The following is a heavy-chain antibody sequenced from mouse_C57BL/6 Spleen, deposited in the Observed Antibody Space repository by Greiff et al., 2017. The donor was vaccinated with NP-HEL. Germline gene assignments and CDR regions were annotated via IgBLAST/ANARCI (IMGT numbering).Heavy chain of an antibody. V-gene: IGHV1-64*01. D-gene: IGHD3-2*02. CDR1: GYTFTSYW. CDR3: AGDSSGLYYYAMDY. CDR2: IHPNSGST. Sequence: QVQLQQPGAELVKPGASVKLSCKASGYTFTSYWMHWVKQRPGQGLEWIGMIHPNSGSTNYNEKFKSKATLTVDKSSSTAYMPLSSLTSEDSAVYYCAGDSSGLYYYAMDYWGQGTSVTVSS. J-gene: IGHJ4*01.